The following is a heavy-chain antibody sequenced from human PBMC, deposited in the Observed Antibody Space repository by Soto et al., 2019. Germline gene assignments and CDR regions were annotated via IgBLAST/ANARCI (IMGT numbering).Heavy chain of an antibody. CDR3: ARAAVHYFDWLPNYYYSYAMDV. Sequence: QLQLQESGSGLVKPSQTLSLTCAVSGGSISSGGYSWSWIRQPPGKGLEWIGYIYHSGNTYYNPSLNSRVTLSIDRSKNQFSLKLSSVTAADTAVYYCARAAVHYFDWLPNYYYSYAMDVWGQGTTVTVSS. CDR1: GGSISSGGYS. CDR2: IYHSGNT. V-gene: IGHV4-30-2*01. D-gene: IGHD3-9*01. J-gene: IGHJ6*02.